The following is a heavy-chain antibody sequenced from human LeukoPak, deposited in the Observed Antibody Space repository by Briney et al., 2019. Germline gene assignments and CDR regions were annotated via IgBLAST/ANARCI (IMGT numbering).Heavy chain of an antibody. Sequence: KPSHTLSLTGTVSGGSISSGSYYWSWIRQPAGKGLERIGRIYTSGSTNYNPSRKRRVTISVHTSKNQFSLKLSSVTAADTAVYYCAREARYDFWSGYPDYWGQGTLVTVSS. CDR2: IYTSGST. D-gene: IGHD3-3*01. CDR1: GGSISSGSYY. V-gene: IGHV4-61*02. J-gene: IGHJ4*02. CDR3: AREARYDFWSGYPDY.